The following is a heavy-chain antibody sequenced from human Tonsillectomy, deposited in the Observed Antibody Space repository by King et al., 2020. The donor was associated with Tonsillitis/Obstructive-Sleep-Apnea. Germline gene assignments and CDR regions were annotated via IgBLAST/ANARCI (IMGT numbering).Heavy chain of an antibody. D-gene: IGHD1-26*01. Sequence: EVQLVESGGGLVKPGGSLRLSCAASGFPFSSYNINWVRQAPGKGLEWVSSISSSSSYIYYADSQKGRFTISRDNAKNSLYLQMNSLRAEDTAVYYCARDWVGVGATAYYYYGMDVWGQGTTVTVSS. J-gene: IGHJ6*02. CDR2: ISSSSSYI. CDR3: ARDWVGVGATAYYYYGMDV. CDR1: GFPFSSYN. V-gene: IGHV3-21*01.